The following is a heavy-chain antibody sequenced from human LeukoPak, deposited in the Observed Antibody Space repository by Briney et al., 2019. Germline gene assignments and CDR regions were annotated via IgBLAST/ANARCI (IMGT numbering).Heavy chain of an antibody. CDR2: IKSKTDGGTT. V-gene: IGHV3-15*01. J-gene: IGHJ4*02. CDR3: TTVSVWSGYFHDY. D-gene: IGHD3-3*01. Sequence: GGSLRLSCAASGFTVSSNYMSWVRQAPGKGLEWVGRIKSKTDGGTTDYAAPVKGRFTISRDDSKNTLYLQMNSLKTEDTAVYYCTTVSVWSGYFHDYWGQGTLVTVSS. CDR1: GFTVSSNY.